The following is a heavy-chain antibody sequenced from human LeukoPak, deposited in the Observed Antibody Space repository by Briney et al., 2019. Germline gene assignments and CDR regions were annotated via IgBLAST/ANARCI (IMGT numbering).Heavy chain of an antibody. Sequence: ASVKVSCKASGGTFSSYAISWVRQAPGQGLEWMGWISAYNGNTNYAQKLQGRVTMTTDTSTSTAYMELRSLRSDDTAVYYCARGGHYGSGSYYNLALPFDYWGQGTLATVSS. CDR3: ARGGHYGSGSYYNLALPFDY. J-gene: IGHJ4*02. CDR1: GGTFSSYA. CDR2: ISAYNGNT. V-gene: IGHV1-18*01. D-gene: IGHD3-10*01.